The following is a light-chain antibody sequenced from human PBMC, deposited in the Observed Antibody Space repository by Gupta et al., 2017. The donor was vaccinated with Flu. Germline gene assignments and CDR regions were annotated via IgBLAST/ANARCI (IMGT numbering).Light chain of an antibody. CDR3: QQRSNWRT. V-gene: IGKV3-11*01. Sequence: EIVLTQSPATLSLSPGERATLSCRDSQSVAISLGWYQQRPDQAPRLIIYDATNRASGIPARFGGSGGTKDFTLSSSGQEDEDFVDYCRQQRSNWRTFGRGTKVEIK. CDR2: DAT. J-gene: IGKJ1*01. CDR1: QSVAIS.